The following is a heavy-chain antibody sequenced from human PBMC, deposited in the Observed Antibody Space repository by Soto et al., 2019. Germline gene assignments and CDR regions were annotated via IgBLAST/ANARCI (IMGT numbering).Heavy chain of an antibody. J-gene: IGHJ5*02. CDR3: ARGRGYCSGGSCRNWFDP. CDR2: INHSGST. CDR1: GGSFSGYY. V-gene: IGHV4-34*01. Sequence: PSETLSLTCAVYGGSFSGYYWSWIRQPPGKGLEWIGEINHSGSTNYNPSLKSRVTISVDTSKNQFSLKLSSATAADTAVYYCARGRGYCSGGSCRNWFDPWGQGTLVTVSS. D-gene: IGHD2-15*01.